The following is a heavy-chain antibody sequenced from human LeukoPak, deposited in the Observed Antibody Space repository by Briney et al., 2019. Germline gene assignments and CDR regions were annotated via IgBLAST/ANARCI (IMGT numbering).Heavy chain of an antibody. CDR1: GFTFSSYG. V-gene: IGHV3-30*18. CDR2: IPYDGSNK. CDR3: AKDLRYYDSSGYLDY. Sequence: GGSLRLSCAASGFTFSSYGMHWVRQAPGKGLEWVAVIPYDGSNKYYADSVKGRFTISRDNSKNTLYLQMNSLGAEDTAVYYCAKDLRYYDSSGYLDYWGQGTLVTVSS. D-gene: IGHD3-22*01. J-gene: IGHJ4*02.